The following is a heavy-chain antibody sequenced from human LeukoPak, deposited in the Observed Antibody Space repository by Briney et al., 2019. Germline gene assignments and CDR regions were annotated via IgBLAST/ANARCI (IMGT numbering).Heavy chain of an antibody. Sequence: GGSLRLSCAASKFTFSDYYMSWIRQAPGKGLEWVSYISSTSSTMYYADSVKGRFTISRDNAKNSLYLQMNSLRVEDTAVYYCATLPYYYDSSGSYYFDYWGQGTLVTVSS. D-gene: IGHD3-22*01. CDR1: KFTFSDYY. J-gene: IGHJ4*02. CDR2: ISSTSSTM. V-gene: IGHV3-11*04. CDR3: ATLPYYYDSSGSYYFDY.